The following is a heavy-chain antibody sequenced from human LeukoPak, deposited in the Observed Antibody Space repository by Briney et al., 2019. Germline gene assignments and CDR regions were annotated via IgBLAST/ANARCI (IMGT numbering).Heavy chain of an antibody. CDR1: GGSISSSSYY. Sequence: SETLSLTCTVSGGSISSSSYYWGWIRQPPGKGLEWIGRIYYSGSTYYNSSLKSRVTISVDTSKNQFSLKLSSVTAADTAVYYCARHRVFRVVPAAIGGGDWFDPWGQGTLVTVSS. J-gene: IGHJ5*02. CDR2: IYYSGST. D-gene: IGHD2-2*02. CDR3: ARHRVFRVVPAAIGGGDWFDP. V-gene: IGHV4-39*01.